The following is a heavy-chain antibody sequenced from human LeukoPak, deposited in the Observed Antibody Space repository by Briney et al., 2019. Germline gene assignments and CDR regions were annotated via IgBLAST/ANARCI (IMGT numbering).Heavy chain of an antibody. D-gene: IGHD2-15*01. CDR3: ARGGVDIVVVVAATTSGAFDI. Sequence: PGGSLRLSCAASGFTFSDYYMSWIRQAPGEGLEWVSYISSSGSTIYYADSVKGRFTISRDNAKNSLYLQMNSLRAEDTAVYYCARGGVDIVVVVAATTSGAFDIWGQGTMVTVSS. CDR1: GFTFSDYY. V-gene: IGHV3-11*04. J-gene: IGHJ3*02. CDR2: ISSSGSTI.